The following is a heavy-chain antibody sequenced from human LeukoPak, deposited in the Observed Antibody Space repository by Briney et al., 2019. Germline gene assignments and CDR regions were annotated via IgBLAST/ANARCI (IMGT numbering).Heavy chain of an antibody. CDR2: IYPGDSDT. CDR1: GYSFTSYW. Sequence: TGESLKISCKGSGYSFTSYWIGLVRQMPGKGLELIGIIYPGDSDTRYSPSFQGQITISADKSISTAYLQWSSLKASDTAMYYCANGQEWELLANWGQGTLVTVSS. D-gene: IGHD1-26*01. J-gene: IGHJ4*02. CDR3: ANGQEWELLAN. V-gene: IGHV5-51*01.